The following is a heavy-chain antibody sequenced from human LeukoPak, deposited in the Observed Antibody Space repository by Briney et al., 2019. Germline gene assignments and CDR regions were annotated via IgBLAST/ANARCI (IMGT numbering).Heavy chain of an antibody. D-gene: IGHD1-26*01. V-gene: IGHV3-48*02. CDR1: GFTFSSYS. Sequence: GGSLRLSCAASGFTFSSYSMNWVRQAPGKGLEWVSHITASGTAMFYADSVKGRFTISRDIAKNSLYLQMNSLRDEDTAVYYCASSGSYRFDYWGQGTLVTVSS. J-gene: IGHJ4*02. CDR2: ITASGTAM. CDR3: ASSGSYRFDY.